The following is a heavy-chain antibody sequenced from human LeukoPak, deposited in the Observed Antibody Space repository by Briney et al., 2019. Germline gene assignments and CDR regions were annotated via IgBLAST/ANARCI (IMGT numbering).Heavy chain of an antibody. V-gene: IGHV4-38-2*02. Sequence: ASETLSLTCAVSGYSISSGYYWGWIRQPPGKGLEWIGSIYHSGSTYYNPSLKSRVTMSVDTSKNQFSLKLSSVTAADTAVYYCARDFWSGYSISFDYWGQRTLVTVSS. CDR3: ARDFWSGYSISFDY. J-gene: IGHJ4*02. CDR2: IYHSGST. D-gene: IGHD3-3*01. CDR1: GYSISSGYY.